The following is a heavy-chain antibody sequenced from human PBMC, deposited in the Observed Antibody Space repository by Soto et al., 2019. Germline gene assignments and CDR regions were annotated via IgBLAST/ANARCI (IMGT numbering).Heavy chain of an antibody. V-gene: IGHV3-15*01. CDR3: TTVDGYSSSWSYYYYYGMDV. CDR1: GFTFSNAW. CDR2: IKSKTDGGTT. Sequence: GGSLRLSCAASGFTFSNAWMRWVRQAPGKGLEWVGRIKSKTDGGTTDYAAPVKGRFTISRDDSKNTLYLQMNSLKTEDTAVYYCTTVDGYSSSWSYYYYYGMDVWGQGTTVTVSS. J-gene: IGHJ6*02. D-gene: IGHD6-13*01.